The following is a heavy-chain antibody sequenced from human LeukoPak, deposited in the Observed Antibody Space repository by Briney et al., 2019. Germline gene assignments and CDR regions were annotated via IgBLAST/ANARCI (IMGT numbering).Heavy chain of an antibody. D-gene: IGHD4-23*01. CDR3: AKDSDYGGNMYYFDY. CDR1: GFTFSSYA. Sequence: GGSLRLSCAASGFTFSSYAMHWVRQAPGKGLEWVAVISYDGSNRYYADSVKGRFTISRDNAKNSLYLQMNSLRAEDTALYYCAKDSDYGGNMYYFDYWGQGTLVTVSS. V-gene: IGHV3-30-3*01. CDR2: ISYDGSNR. J-gene: IGHJ4*02.